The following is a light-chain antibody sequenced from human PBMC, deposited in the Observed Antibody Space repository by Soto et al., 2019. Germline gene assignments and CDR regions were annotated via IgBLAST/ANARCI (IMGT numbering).Light chain of an antibody. Sequence: IVMTQSPATLSVSPGERATLSCRASQSVNIYLAWYQQKPGQAPRLLIFGASTRATGIPARFSGSGSGTGFTLTITSLQSEDFAVYFCQQYNDGLTFGGGTKVDIK. CDR2: GAS. J-gene: IGKJ4*01. V-gene: IGKV3-15*01. CDR3: QQYNDGLT. CDR1: QSVNIY.